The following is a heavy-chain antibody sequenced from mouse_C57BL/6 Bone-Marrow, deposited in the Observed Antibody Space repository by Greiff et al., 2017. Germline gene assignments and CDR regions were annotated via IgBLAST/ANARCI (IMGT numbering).Heavy chain of an antibody. CDR2: IRLKSDNYAT. CDR1: GFTFSNYW. V-gene: IGHV6-3*01. D-gene: IGHD1-1*01. Sequence: EVKLQESGGGLVQPGGSMKLSCVASGFTFSNYWMNWVRQSPEKGLEWVAQIRLKSDNYATHYAESVKGRFTISRDDSKSSVYLQMNHLRAEDTGIYYCTVPHYYGSSCDYAMDYWGQGTSVTVSS. CDR3: TVPHYYGSSCDYAMDY. J-gene: IGHJ4*01.